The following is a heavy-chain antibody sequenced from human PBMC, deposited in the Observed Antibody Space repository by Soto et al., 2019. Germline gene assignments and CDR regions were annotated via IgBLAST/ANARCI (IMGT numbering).Heavy chain of an antibody. D-gene: IGHD6-13*01. CDR3: ARAAAYFYHYYYAMDV. J-gene: IGHJ6*02. CDR2: ISHDGSEK. CDR1: RFTFSSYA. Sequence: QVQLVESGGGVVQPGKSLRLSCAASRFTFSSYAMDWVRQAPGKGLEWVAVISHDGSEKYYGDSVKGRFTISRDNPKNTVYLQMNNLRPEDTAVYYCARAAAYFYHYYYAMDVWGQGTAVTVSS. V-gene: IGHV3-30-3*01.